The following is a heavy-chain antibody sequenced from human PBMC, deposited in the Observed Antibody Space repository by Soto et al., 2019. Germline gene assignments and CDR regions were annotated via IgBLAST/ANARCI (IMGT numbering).Heavy chain of an antibody. J-gene: IGHJ4*02. CDR3: ARFLASRYSSSYYFDY. CDR1: GYTFTGYY. V-gene: IGHV1-2*07. D-gene: IGHD6-6*01. Sequence: ASVKVSCKASGYTFTGYYMHWVRQAPGQGLGWMGWINLNSGGTNYARKFQGRITMTRAPSISTAYMELSRLRSDDTAVYYCARFLASRYSSSYYFDYWGQGTLVTVSS. CDR2: INLNSGGT.